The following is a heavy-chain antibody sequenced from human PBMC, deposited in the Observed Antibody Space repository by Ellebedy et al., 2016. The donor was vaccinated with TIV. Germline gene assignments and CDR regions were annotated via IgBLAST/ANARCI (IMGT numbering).Heavy chain of an antibody. CDR1: GFTFSSHA. V-gene: IGHV3-30*04. CDR2: MSYDAGHI. J-gene: IGHJ4*02. CDR3: ARPQNSFGYLYYFDY. Sequence: GESLKISCAASGFTFSSHAMHWVRQAPGKGLEWVAVMSYDAGHIYYADSVKGRFTISRDNSKNTLFLQMNSLRADDTALYFCARPQNSFGYLYYFDYWGQGTLVTVSS. D-gene: IGHD5-18*01.